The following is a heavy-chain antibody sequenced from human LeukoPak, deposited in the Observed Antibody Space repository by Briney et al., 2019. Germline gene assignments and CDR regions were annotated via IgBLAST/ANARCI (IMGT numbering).Heavy chain of an antibody. CDR3: ARGSYRSAEYFQH. J-gene: IGHJ1*01. V-gene: IGHV4-61*05. CDR1: GGSISSSSYY. CDR2: IYYSGST. D-gene: IGHD3-10*01. Sequence: SETLSLTCTVSGGSISSSSYYWGWIRQPPGKGLEWIGYIYYSGSTNYNPSLKSRVTISVDTSKNQFSLKLSSVTAADTAVYYCARGSYRSAEYFQHWGQGTLVTVSS.